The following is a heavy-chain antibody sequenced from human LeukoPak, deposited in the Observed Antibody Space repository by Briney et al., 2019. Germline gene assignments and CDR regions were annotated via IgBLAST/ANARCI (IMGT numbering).Heavy chain of an antibody. CDR3: ARDHIVVVTATPNWFDP. V-gene: IGHV4-39*07. Sequence: SETLSLTCTVSGGSISSSSYYWGWIRQPPGKGLEWIGSIYYSGNTYYNPSLKSRVTISVDTSKNQFSLKLSSVTAADTAVYYCARDHIVVVTATPNWFDPWGQGTLVTVSS. J-gene: IGHJ5*02. CDR1: GGSISSSSYY. D-gene: IGHD2-21*02. CDR2: IYYSGNT.